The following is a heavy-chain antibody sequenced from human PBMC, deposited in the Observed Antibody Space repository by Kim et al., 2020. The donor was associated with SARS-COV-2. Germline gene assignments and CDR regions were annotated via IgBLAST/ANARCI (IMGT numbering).Heavy chain of an antibody. CDR3: SRGGGGWYGRYFQH. CDR2: INHSGST. Sequence: SETLSLTCAVYGGSFRGYYWSWIRQPPGKGLEWIGEINHSGSTNYNPSLKSRVTISVDTSKNQFSLKLSSVTAADTAVYYCSRGGGGWYGRYFQHWGQGTLVTVSS. J-gene: IGHJ1*01. CDR1: GGSFRGYY. V-gene: IGHV4-34*01. D-gene: IGHD6-19*01.